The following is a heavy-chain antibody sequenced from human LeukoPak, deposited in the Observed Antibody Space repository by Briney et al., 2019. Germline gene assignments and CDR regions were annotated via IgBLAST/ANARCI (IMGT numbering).Heavy chain of an antibody. D-gene: IGHD5-18*01. CDR2: INPNSGGT. CDR1: GYTFTDYY. CDR3: ARVALWSDAYYGMDV. J-gene: IGHJ6*02. V-gene: IGHV1-2*02. Sequence: EASVKVSCKASGYTFTDYYMHWVRQAPGQGLEWMGWINPNSGGTNYAQKFQGRVTMTRDTSISTAYMELSRLRSDDTAVYYCARVALWSDAYYGMDVWGQGTTVTVSS.